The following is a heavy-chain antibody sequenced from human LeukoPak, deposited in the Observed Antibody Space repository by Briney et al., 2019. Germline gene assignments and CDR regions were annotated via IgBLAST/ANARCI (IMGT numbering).Heavy chain of an antibody. Sequence: GGSLRLSCAASGFTFSSYAMSWVRQAPGKGLEWVSAISGSGGSTYYADSVKGRFTISRDNPKNTLYLQMNSLRAEDTAVYYCAKNLAYGGNSPVAYWGQGTLVTVSS. CDR3: AKNLAYGGNSPVAY. J-gene: IGHJ4*02. D-gene: IGHD4-23*01. V-gene: IGHV3-23*01. CDR1: GFTFSSYA. CDR2: ISGSGGST.